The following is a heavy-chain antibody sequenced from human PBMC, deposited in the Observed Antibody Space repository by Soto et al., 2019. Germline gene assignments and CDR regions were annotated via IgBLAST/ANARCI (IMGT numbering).Heavy chain of an antibody. V-gene: IGHV3-15*07. Sequence: GGSLRLSCAASGFTFSNAWINWVRQTPGKGLEWVGRVKSKTDGGTTDFAAPVKGRFAISRDDSKNMVYLEMNSLKTEDTAIYYCTTYSYNDSIIVRFDYWCHGTLVTVSS. J-gene: IGHJ4*01. D-gene: IGHD3-22*01. CDR1: GFTFSNAW. CDR3: TTYSYNDSIIVRFDY. CDR2: VKSKTDGGTT.